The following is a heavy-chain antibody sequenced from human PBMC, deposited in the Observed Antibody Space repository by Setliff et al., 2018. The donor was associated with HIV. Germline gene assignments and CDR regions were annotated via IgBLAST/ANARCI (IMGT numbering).Heavy chain of an antibody. CDR2: IYYNGNT. CDR3: ARVRDYGGNFFDY. V-gene: IGHV4-59*08. CDR1: GGSITGYF. J-gene: IGHJ4*02. Sequence: SETLSLTCTISGGSITGYFWSWIRQPPGKGLEWIGYIYYNGNTNYNPSLKSRGTTSVDTSKNQFSLRLASVTAADTAVYCCARVRDYGGNFFDYWGQGTLVTVSS. D-gene: IGHD4-17*01.